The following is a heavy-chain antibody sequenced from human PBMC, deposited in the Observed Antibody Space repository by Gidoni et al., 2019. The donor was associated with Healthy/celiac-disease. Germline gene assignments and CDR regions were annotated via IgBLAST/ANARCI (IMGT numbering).Heavy chain of an antibody. V-gene: IGHV3-48*02. J-gene: IGHJ4*02. D-gene: IGHD6-13*01. CDR1: GFTFSSYS. Sequence: EVQLVESGGGLVQPGGSLRLSCAASGFTFSSYSMNWVRQAPGKGLEWVSYISSSGSSIYYADSVKGRFTISRDNAKNSLYLQMNSLRDEDTAVYYCAANHSSSWFYFDYWGQGTLVTVSS. CDR3: AANHSSSWFYFDY. CDR2: ISSSGSSI.